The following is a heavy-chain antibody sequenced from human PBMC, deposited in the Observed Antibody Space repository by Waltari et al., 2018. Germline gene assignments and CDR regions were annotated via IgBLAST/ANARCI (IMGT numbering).Heavy chain of an antibody. D-gene: IGHD6-19*01. CDR1: GGSISSGRYY. CDR3: ARDTGGWSSGWYPDYAFDI. J-gene: IGHJ3*02. V-gene: IGHV4-61*02. Sequence: QVQLQESGPGLVKPSQTLSLTCTVSGGSISSGRYYWSWIRQPAGQGLEWIGRIYTSGRTNYNPSLKSRVTISVDTSKNQFSLKLSSVTAADTAVYYCARDTGGWSSGWYPDYAFDIWGQGTMVTVSS. CDR2: IYTSGRT.